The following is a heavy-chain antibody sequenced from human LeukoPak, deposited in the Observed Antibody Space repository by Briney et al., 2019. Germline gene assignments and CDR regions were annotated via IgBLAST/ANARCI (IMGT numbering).Heavy chain of an antibody. CDR1: GGSFSGYY. Sequence: SETLSLTCAVYGGSFSGYYLSWIRQPPGKGLEWIGEINHSGSTNYNPSLKSRVTISVDTSKNQFSLKLSSVTAADTAVYYCWVASRGSDYWGQGTLVTVSS. D-gene: IGHD3-16*01. V-gene: IGHV4-34*01. CDR2: INHSGST. CDR3: WVASRGSDY. J-gene: IGHJ4*02.